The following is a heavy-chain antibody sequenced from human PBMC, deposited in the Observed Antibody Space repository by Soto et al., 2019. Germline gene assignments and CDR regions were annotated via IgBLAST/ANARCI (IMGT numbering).Heavy chain of an antibody. CDR3: ARAGVAAGWFDP. CDR2: IYYSGST. J-gene: IGHJ5*02. V-gene: IGHV4-30-4*01. CDR1: GGSISSGDYY. Sequence: TLSLTCTVSGGSISSGDYYWSWIRQPPGKGLEWIGYIYYSGSTYYNPSLKSRVTISVDTSKNQFSLKLSSVTAADTAVYYCARAGVAAGWFDPWGQGTLVTVSS. D-gene: IGHD6-25*01.